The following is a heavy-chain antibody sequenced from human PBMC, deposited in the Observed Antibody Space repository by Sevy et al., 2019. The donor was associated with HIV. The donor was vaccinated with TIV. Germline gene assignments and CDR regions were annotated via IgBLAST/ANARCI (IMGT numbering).Heavy chain of an antibody. V-gene: IGHV1-2*02. CDR1: RYTFTDYY. D-gene: IGHD4-17*01. CDR3: GRLTTMPTSDEYGMDV. J-gene: IGHJ6*02. CDR2: INPNDGVT. Sequence: ASVKVYCKASRYTFTDYYVHWVRQAPGQGLEWMGWINPNDGVTKYAQRFQGRFTMTRDTSISTAYMELNRLTPDDTAVYYCGRLTTMPTSDEYGMDVWGQGTTVTVSS.